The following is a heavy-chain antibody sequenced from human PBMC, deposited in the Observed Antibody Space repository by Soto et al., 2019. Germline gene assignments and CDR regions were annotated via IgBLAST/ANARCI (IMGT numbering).Heavy chain of an antibody. CDR3: VRRGRLLEYFSMDV. V-gene: IGHV4-59*01. CDR1: GGSISAYY. D-gene: IGHD3-3*01. Sequence: QVQVQESGPGVVEPSETLSLTCTVSGGSISAYYWSWIRQPPGKGLEWIGYIYNAESTKYNPSLESRVTISADTSKNQFSLKLSSVTSADTAVYYCVRRGRLLEYFSMDVWGRGTTVTVSS. J-gene: IGHJ6*03. CDR2: IYNAEST.